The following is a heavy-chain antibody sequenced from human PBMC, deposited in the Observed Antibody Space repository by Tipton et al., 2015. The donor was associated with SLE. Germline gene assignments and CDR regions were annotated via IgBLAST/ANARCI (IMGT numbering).Heavy chain of an antibody. CDR3: ARRWLQYSNAFDI. Sequence: LRLSCSASGFTFSSYAMHWVRQAPGKGLEWIGSIYYSGSTYYNPSLKSRVTISVDTSKNQFSLKLSSVTAADTAVYYCARRWLQYSNAFDIWGQGTMVTVSS. V-gene: IGHV4-39*01. D-gene: IGHD5-24*01. CDR2: IYYSGST. CDR1: GFTFSSYAMH. J-gene: IGHJ3*02.